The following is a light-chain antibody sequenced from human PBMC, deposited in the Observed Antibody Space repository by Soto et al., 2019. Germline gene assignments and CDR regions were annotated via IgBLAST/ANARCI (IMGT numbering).Light chain of an antibody. Sequence: QPVLTQPPSVSGAPGQRVTISCTGSSSNIGAGYDVHWYQQLPGTAPKLLIYGNSNRPSGVPDRFSGSKSGTSASLAITGLHAEDEADYYCQSYDSSLSGFYVFGTGTKLTVL. J-gene: IGLJ1*01. CDR1: SSNIGAGYD. V-gene: IGLV1-40*01. CDR3: QSYDSSLSGFYV. CDR2: GNS.